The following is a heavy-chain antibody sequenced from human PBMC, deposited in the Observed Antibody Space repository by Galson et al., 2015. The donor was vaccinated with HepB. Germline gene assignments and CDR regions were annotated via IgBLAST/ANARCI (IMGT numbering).Heavy chain of an antibody. D-gene: IGHD2-2*01. J-gene: IGHJ6*02. CDR1: GYSFTSYW. Sequence: SGAEVKKPGESLKISCKGSGYSFTSYWIGWVRQMPGKGLEWMGIIYPGDSDTRYSPSFQGQVTISADKSISTAYLQWSSLKASDTAMYYCARRMWGYCSSTSCRRLIHLGMDVWGQGTTVTVSS. V-gene: IGHV5-51*03. CDR2: IYPGDSDT. CDR3: ARRMWGYCSSTSCRRLIHLGMDV.